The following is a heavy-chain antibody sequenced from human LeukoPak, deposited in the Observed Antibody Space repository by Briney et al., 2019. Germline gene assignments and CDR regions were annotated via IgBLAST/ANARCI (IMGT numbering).Heavy chain of an antibody. CDR3: ARPPRNDY. CDR2: IYYSGST. Sequence: SETLSLTCTVSGGSISSSSYYWGWIRQPPGKGLEWIGSIYYSGSTYYNPSLKSRVTISVDTSKNQFSLKLSSVTAADTAVYYCARPPRNDYWGQGTLVTVSS. J-gene: IGHJ4*02. V-gene: IGHV4-39*01. CDR1: GGSISSSSYY.